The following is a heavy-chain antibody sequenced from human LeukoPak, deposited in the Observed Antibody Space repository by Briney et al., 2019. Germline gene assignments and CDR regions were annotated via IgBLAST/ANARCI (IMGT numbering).Heavy chain of an antibody. Sequence: GGSLRLSCAASGLTFSSYAMSWVRQAPGKGLEWVSTISGNGATTYYADSVKGRFTISRDNSKSTLYMQMNSLRAEDTAVYYCAKRGEATIPDYWGQGTLVTVSS. J-gene: IGHJ4*02. V-gene: IGHV3-23*01. CDR3: AKRGEATIPDY. CDR2: ISGNGATT. D-gene: IGHD5-12*01. CDR1: GLTFSSYA.